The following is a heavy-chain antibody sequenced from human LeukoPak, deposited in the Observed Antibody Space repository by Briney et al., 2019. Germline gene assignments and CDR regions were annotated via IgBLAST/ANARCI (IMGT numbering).Heavy chain of an antibody. CDR2: IDHSGST. Sequence: PSETLSLTCTVSGYSISSGYYWGWIRQPPGKGLEWTGSIDHSGSTYYNPSLKSRITISVDTSKNQFSLKLSSVTAADTAVYYCARFALWFGELGFDYWGQGTLVTVSS. D-gene: IGHD3-10*01. CDR3: ARFALWFGELGFDY. V-gene: IGHV4-38-2*02. CDR1: GYSISSGYY. J-gene: IGHJ4*02.